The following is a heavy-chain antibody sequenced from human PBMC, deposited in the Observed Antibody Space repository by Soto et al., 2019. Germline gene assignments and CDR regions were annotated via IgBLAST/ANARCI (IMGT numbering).Heavy chain of an antibody. CDR2: IYYSGST. D-gene: IGHD3-22*01. Sequence: PSQTLSLTCTVSGGSISSRSYYWGWIRQPPGKGLEWIGSIYYSGSTYYNPSLKSRVTISVDTSKNQFSLKLSSVTAADTAVYYCARRIIVVDPWGQGTLVTVPS. J-gene: IGHJ5*02. CDR1: GGSISSRSYY. CDR3: ARRIIVVDP. V-gene: IGHV4-39*01.